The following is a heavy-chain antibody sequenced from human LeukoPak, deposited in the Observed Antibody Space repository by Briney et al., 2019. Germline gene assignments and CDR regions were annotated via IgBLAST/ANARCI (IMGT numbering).Heavy chain of an antibody. Sequence: GGSLRLSCAASGFTFSTYAMSWVRQAPGKGLEWVSAISGSTGRTYYADSVRGRFTISRDNSKNTLYLQMNNLRAEDTAVYYCAKGGSYFPYWGQGTLVTVSS. D-gene: IGHD1-26*01. CDR3: AKGGSYFPY. J-gene: IGHJ4*02. V-gene: IGHV3-23*01. CDR2: ISGSTGRT. CDR1: GFTFSTYA.